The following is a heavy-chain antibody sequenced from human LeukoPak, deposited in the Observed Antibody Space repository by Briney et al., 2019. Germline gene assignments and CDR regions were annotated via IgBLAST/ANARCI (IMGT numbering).Heavy chain of an antibody. J-gene: IGHJ3*02. CDR2: IFHRGNT. CDR1: GGSISSGSNF. CDR3: ARRYHDSRGPSDAFDI. Sequence: SETLSLTCAVSGGSISSGSNFWGWIRQPPGKELEWIGNIFHRGNTYPNPSFKSRVTISVDTSKNHFSLKMRSVTAADTALYYCARRYHDSRGPSDAFDIWGLGTVVTVSS. V-gene: IGHV4-39*02. D-gene: IGHD3-22*01.